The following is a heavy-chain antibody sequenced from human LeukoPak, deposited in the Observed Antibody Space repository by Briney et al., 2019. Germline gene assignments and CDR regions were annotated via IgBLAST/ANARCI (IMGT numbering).Heavy chain of an antibody. Sequence: PGGSLRLSCAASGFTFSTYAMHWVRQAPGKGLEWVALISYDGSNKYYADSVRGRFAISRDNSKNTLYLQMNSLRAEDTAVYYCARAYYDSSGPLYYFDYWGQGTLVTVSS. CDR2: ISYDGSNK. J-gene: IGHJ4*02. CDR3: ARAYYDSSGPLYYFDY. D-gene: IGHD3-22*01. V-gene: IGHV3-30*09. CDR1: GFTFSTYA.